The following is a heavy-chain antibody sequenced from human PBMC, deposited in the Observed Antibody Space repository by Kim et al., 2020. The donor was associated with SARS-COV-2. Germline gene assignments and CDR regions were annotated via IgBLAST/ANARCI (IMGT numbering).Heavy chain of an antibody. D-gene: IGHD6-13*01. J-gene: IGHJ4*02. V-gene: IGHV3-7*01. CDR2: IKQDGSEK. CDR1: GFTFSSYW. Sequence: GGSLRLSCAASGFTFSSYWMSWVRQAPGKGLEWVANIKQDGSEKYYVDSVKGRFTISRDNAKNSLYLQMNSLRAEDTAVYYCAREGIAAAGVGGYFDYWGQGTLVTVSS. CDR3: AREGIAAAGVGGYFDY.